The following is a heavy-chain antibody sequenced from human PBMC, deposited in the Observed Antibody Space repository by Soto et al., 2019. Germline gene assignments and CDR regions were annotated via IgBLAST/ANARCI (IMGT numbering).Heavy chain of an antibody. CDR1: GFTFSSYW. CDR3: XXXXGWYIHQ. J-gene: IGHJ1*01. CDR2: IKQDGSAK. D-gene: IGHD6-19*01. Sequence: EVQLVESGGGLVQPGGSLRLSCAASGFTFSSYWMNWVRQAPGKGLEWVANIKQDGSAKYYVDSVKGRFTISRDNAKNSLYLQMNSLRREDTXVYXXXXXXGWYIHQWGQGTLVTVSS. V-gene: IGHV3-7*01.